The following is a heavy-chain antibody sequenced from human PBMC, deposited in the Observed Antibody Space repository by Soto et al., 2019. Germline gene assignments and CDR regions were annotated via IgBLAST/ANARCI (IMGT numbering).Heavy chain of an antibody. V-gene: IGHV4-59*01. CDR3: ARGYYAGFDFWSGYSAFDI. Sequence: SETLSLTCTVSGGSISSYYWSWIRQPPGKGLEWIGYIYYSGSTNYNPSLKSRVTISVDTSKNQFSLKLSSVTAADTAVYYCARGYYAGFDFWSGYSAFDIWGQGTMVTVSS. CDR1: GGSISSYY. J-gene: IGHJ3*02. D-gene: IGHD3-3*01. CDR2: IYYSGST.